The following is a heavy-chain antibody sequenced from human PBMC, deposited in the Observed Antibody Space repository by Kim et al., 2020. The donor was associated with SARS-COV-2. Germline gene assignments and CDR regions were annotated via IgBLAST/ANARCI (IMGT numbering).Heavy chain of an antibody. Sequence: QKCQGRVTMTRDTSTSTVYMELSSLRSEDTAVYYCAIEYYDSSGYYRFDPWGQGTLVTVSS. CDR3: AIEYYDSSGYYRFDP. V-gene: IGHV1-46*01. D-gene: IGHD3-22*01. J-gene: IGHJ5*02.